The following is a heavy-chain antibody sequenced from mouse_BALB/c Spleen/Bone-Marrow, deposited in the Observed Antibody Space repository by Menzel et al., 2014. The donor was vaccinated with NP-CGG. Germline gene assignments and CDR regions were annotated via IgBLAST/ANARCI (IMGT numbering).Heavy chain of an antibody. Sequence: EVKLMESGGGLVQPGGSRKLSCAASGFTFSSFGMHWVRQAPGKGLEWVAYISSGSSIIYYADTVKGRFTISRDNPKNTLFLQMTSLRSEDTAIYYCARKDYFGYAAMDYWGQGTSVTVSS. D-gene: IGHD1-2*01. V-gene: IGHV5-17*02. J-gene: IGHJ4*01. CDR2: ISSGSSII. CDR3: ARKDYFGYAAMDY. CDR1: GFTFSSFG.